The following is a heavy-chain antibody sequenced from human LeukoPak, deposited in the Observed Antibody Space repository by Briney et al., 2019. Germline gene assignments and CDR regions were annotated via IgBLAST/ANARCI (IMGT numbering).Heavy chain of an antibody. Sequence: GGSLRLSCAASGFTFSSYWMSWVRQAPGKGLEWVANIKQDGSEKYYVDSVKGRFTISRDNAKNSLYLQMNSLRAEDTAVYYCASLPHYYDSSGYSDYWGRGTLVTVSS. J-gene: IGHJ4*02. CDR2: IKQDGSEK. V-gene: IGHV3-7*01. D-gene: IGHD3-22*01. CDR1: GFTFSSYW. CDR3: ASLPHYYDSSGYSDY.